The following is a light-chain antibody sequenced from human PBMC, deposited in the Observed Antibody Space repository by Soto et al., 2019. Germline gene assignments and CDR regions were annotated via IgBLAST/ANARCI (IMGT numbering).Light chain of an antibody. J-gene: IGKJ4*01. CDR1: QSVSSY. Sequence: EIVWTQSPATMSLSPGERATLSCRASQSVSSYLAWYQQKPGKAPRRLIYDASNRATGIPCRFSGSGSGTDFTLTIRSLEPEECAGYSSHQRRNWPLTFGGGTKVEIK. V-gene: IGKV3-11*01. CDR2: DAS. CDR3: HQRRNWPLT.